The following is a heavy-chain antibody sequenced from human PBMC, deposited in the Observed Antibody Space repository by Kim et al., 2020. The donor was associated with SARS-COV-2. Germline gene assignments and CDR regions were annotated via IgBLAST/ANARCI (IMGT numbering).Heavy chain of an antibody. J-gene: IGHJ6*02. CDR3: ARSEYYDILTGYYKGYYYYGMDV. D-gene: IGHD3-9*01. Sequence: GGSLRLSCAASGFTFSSYSMNWVRQAPGKGLEWVSSISSSSSYIYYVDSVKGRFTISRDNAKNSLYLQMNSLRAEDTAVYYCARSEYYDILTGYYKGYYYYGMDVWGQGTTVTVSS. CDR2: ISSSSSYI. CDR1: GFTFSSYS. V-gene: IGHV3-21*01.